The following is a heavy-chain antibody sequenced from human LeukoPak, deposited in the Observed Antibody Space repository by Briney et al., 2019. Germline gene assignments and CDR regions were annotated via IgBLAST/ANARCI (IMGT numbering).Heavy chain of an antibody. Sequence: GGSLRLSCAASGFTVSSNYMSWVRQAPGKGLEWGSVIYSGGSTYYADSVKGRFTISRDNSKNTLYLQMNSLRAEDTAVYFCARSSDWYGFSFDYWGQGTLVTVSS. CDR2: IYSGGST. CDR3: ARSSDWYGFSFDY. V-gene: IGHV3-66*01. J-gene: IGHJ4*02. CDR1: GFTVSSNY. D-gene: IGHD6-19*01.